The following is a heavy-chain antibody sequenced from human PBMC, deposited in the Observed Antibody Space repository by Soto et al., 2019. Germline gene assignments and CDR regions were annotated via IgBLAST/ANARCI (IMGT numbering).Heavy chain of an antibody. V-gene: IGHV5-10-1*01. D-gene: IGHD3-22*01. J-gene: IGHJ5*02. CDR2: IDPSDSYT. CDR3: ATDRGLYYYDSSGYSINWFDP. CDR1: GYRFTSSW. Sequence: PGESLKISCQGSGYRFTSSWISWVRQMPGKGLEWMGRIDPSDSYTNYSPSFQGHVTISADKSISTAYLQWSSLKASDTAMYYCATDRGLYYYDSSGYSINWFDPWGEGTLVTVS.